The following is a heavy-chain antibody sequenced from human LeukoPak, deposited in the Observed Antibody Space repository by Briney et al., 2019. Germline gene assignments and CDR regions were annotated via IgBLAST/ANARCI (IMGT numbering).Heavy chain of an antibody. J-gene: IGHJ4*02. V-gene: IGHV3-9*01. D-gene: IGHD3-22*01. CDR3: AKDIGWDYYDSSGYFDY. CDR1: GFTFDDYA. Sequence: SLRLSCAASGFTFDDYAMHWVRQAPGKGLEWVSGISWNSGSIGYADSVKGRFTISRDNAKNSLYLQMNSLRAEDTALYYCAKDIGWDYYDSSGYFDYWGQGTLVTVSS. CDR2: ISWNSGSI.